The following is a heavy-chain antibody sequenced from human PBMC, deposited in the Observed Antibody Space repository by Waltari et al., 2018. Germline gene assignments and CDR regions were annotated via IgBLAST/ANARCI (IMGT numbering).Heavy chain of an antibody. D-gene: IGHD6-19*01. CDR2: IYHSGST. CDR1: GGSISSSNC. V-gene: IGHV4-4*02. J-gene: IGHJ4*02. Sequence: QVQLQESGPGLVKPSGTLSLTCAVSGGSISSSNCWSWVRQPPGTGLEWIGEIYHSGSTNYNPSLESRVTISVDKSTDPFSLKLSSVTAADSAVYYCARYSSVKPAGFYWGQGTLVTVSS. CDR3: ARYSSVKPAGFY.